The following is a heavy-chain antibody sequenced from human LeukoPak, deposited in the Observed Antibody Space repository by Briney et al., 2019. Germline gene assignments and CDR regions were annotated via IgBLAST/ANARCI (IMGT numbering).Heavy chain of an antibody. CDR1: GFTFCSSS. CDR3: AKVHYYDSSGYYSGDY. CDR2: ISYDGSNK. Sequence: PVGALRLSCGAPGFTFCSSSMNCVRQAPGKGVEWGAVISYDGSNKYYADSVKGRFTISRDNSKNTLYLQMSSLRAEDTAVYYCAKVHYYDSSGYYSGDYWGQGTLVTVSS. D-gene: IGHD3-22*01. J-gene: IGHJ4*02. V-gene: IGHV3-30*18.